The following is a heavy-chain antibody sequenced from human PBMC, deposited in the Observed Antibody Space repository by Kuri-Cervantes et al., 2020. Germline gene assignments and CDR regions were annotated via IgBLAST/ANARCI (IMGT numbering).Heavy chain of an antibody. CDR3: ATTQRGYSYGYPNPFDY. J-gene: IGHJ4*02. CDR2: INHSGSI. D-gene: IGHD5-18*01. V-gene: IGHV4-34*08. Sequence: ESLKISCAASGFTVSSNYMSWLRQPPGKGLEWIGEINHSGSINYNPSLKSRVTISVDTSKNQFSLKPSSVTAADTAVYYCATTQRGYSYGYPNPFDYLGQGNLVTISS. CDR1: GFTVSSNY.